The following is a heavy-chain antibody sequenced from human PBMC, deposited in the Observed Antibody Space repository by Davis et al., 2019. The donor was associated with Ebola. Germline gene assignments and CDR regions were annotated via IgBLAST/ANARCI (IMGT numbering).Heavy chain of an antibody. Sequence: GESLKISCAASGFTYRSYAMTWARQAPGKGLEWVSAVTSSGGSTYYADSVKGRFTISRDNSKNTLHLQMNSLRVEDTAIYYCVKDTSSIWFDVWGQGTTVTVSS. J-gene: IGHJ3*01. D-gene: IGHD6-13*01. V-gene: IGHV3-23*01. CDR1: GFTYRSYA. CDR3: VKDTSSIWFDV. CDR2: VTSSGGST.